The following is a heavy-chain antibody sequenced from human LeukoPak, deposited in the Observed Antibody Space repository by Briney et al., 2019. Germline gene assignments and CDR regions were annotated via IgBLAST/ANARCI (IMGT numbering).Heavy chain of an antibody. CDR3: SRLPRSDGYNMYYFDC. CDR2: IYYSGST. D-gene: IGHD5-24*01. J-gene: IGHJ4*02. CDR1: GGSISSSSYY. Sequence: SETLSLTCTVSGGSISSSSYYWGWIRQPPGKGLEWSGSIYYSGSTYYNPSLKSRVTISVDTSKNQFSLKLSSVTAADTAVYYCSRLPRSDGYNMYYFDCWGQGTLVTVSS. V-gene: IGHV4-39*01.